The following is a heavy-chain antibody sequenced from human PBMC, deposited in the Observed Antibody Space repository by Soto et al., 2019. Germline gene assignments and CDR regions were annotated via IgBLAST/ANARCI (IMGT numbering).Heavy chain of an antibody. D-gene: IGHD1-1*01. CDR2: IWYDGSNK. J-gene: IGHJ4*02. CDR1: GFTFSSYG. Sequence: QVQLVESGGGVVQPGRSLRLSCAASGFTFSSYGMHWVRQAPGKGLEWVAVIWYDGSNKYYADSVKGRFTISRDNSKNTLYLQMNSLRAEDTAVYYCARDGELEHPQSASRCYFDYWGQGTLVTVSS. CDR3: ARDGELEHPQSASRCYFDY. V-gene: IGHV3-33*01.